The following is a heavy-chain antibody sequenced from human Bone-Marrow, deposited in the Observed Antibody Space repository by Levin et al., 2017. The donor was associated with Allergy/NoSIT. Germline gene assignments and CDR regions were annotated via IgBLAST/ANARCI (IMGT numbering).Heavy chain of an antibody. CDR3: ARDGGGDLSLYAYHRYSVDV. Sequence: PGGSLRLSCLYSGLSFSSYAFYWVRQAPGKGLEWVAVISYDGTKKYYAESVKGRFTVSRDNSQNTLFLQMHTLRAEDSAVYYCARDGGGDLSLYAYHRYSVDVWGQGTTVTVSS. CDR2: ISYDGTKK. D-gene: IGHD3-16*02. V-gene: IGHV3-30*04. J-gene: IGHJ6*02. CDR1: GLSFSSYA.